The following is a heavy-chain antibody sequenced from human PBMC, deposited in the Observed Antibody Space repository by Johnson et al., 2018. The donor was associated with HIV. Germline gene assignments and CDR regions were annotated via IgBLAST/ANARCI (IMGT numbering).Heavy chain of an antibody. CDR2: ISYDGSNK. V-gene: IGHV3-30*04. J-gene: IGHJ3*02. D-gene: IGHD4-17*01. CDR3: ARSVDYGDSLCAFDI. CDR1: GFTFSSYA. Sequence: QMQLVESGGGVVQPGRSLRLSCAASGFTFSSYAMHWVRQAPGKGLEWVAVISYDGSNKYYADSVKGRFTISRDNSKNTLYLQMNSLRAEDTAVYYCARSVDYGDSLCAFDIWGQGTMVTVSS.